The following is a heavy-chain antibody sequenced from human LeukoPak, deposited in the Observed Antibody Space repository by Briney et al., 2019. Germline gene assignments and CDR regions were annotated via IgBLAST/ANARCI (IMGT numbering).Heavy chain of an antibody. CDR2: IKQDGSEK. J-gene: IGHJ4*02. CDR1: GLTFSGYW. Sequence: GGSLRLSCAASGLTFSGYWMRWVRQAPGKGLEWVANIKQDGSEKYYVDSVKGRFTISRDNAKNSLYLQMNSLRAEVTAVYYCASLIAVASTPDYWGQGSLVTVSS. V-gene: IGHV3-7*01. CDR3: ASLIAVASTPDY. D-gene: IGHD6-19*01.